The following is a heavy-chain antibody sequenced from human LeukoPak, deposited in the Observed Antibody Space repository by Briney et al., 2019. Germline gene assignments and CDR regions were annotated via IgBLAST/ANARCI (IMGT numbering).Heavy chain of an antibody. D-gene: IGHD2-2*01. V-gene: IGHV1-8*01. CDR3: ASIGVVPAAISPPSAYYYYYGMDV. Sequence: ASVKVSCKASGYTFTSYDINWVRQATGQGLEWMGWMNPNSGNTGYAQKFQGRVTMTRNTSISTAYMELCSLRSEDTAVYYCASIGVVPAAISPPSAYYYYYGMDVWGQGTTVTVSS. J-gene: IGHJ6*02. CDR2: MNPNSGNT. CDR1: GYTFTSYD.